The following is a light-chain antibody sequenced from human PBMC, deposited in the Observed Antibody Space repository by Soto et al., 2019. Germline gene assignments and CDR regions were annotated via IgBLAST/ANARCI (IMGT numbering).Light chain of an antibody. CDR3: LQHNTYPWT. V-gene: IGKV1-17*01. J-gene: IGKJ1*01. CDR1: QSISSY. Sequence: DIQRTQSPSSLSASVGDRVTITCRASQSISSYLNWYQQKPGKAPKRLIYSASSLQSGVPSRFSGSGSGTEFTLTISSLQPEDFATYYCLQHNTYPWTFGQGTKVDI. CDR2: SAS.